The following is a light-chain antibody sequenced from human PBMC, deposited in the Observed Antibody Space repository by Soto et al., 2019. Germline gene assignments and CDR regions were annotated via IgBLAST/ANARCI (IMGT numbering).Light chain of an antibody. CDR3: QQYNNWPIT. V-gene: IGKV3-15*01. J-gene: IGKJ5*01. Sequence: EIVMTQSPATLSVSPCEIATLSCRASQSVSSNLAWYQQKPGQAPRLLIYGASTRATGIPARFSGSGSGTEFTLTISSLQSEDFAVYYCQQYNNWPITFGQGARLE. CDR1: QSVSSN. CDR2: GAS.